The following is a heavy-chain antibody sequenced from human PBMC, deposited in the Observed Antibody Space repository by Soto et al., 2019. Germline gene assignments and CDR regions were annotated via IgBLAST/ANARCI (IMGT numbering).Heavy chain of an antibody. CDR3: ASAATYYYYYMDV. CDR1: GFTVSSNY. D-gene: IGHD1-26*01. CDR2: IYSGGST. Sequence: PGGSLRLSCAASGFTVSSNYMSWVRQAPGKGLEWVSVIYSGGSTYYADSVKGRFTISRHNSKNTLYLQMNSLRADDTAVYYCASAATYYYYYMDVWGKGTTVTVSS. J-gene: IGHJ6*03. V-gene: IGHV3-53*04.